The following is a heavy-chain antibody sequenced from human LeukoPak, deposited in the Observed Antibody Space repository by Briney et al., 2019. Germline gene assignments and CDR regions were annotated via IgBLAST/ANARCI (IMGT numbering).Heavy chain of an antibody. Sequence: HPGGSLRLSCAASGFTFSSYSMNWVRQAPGRGPEWVSFIYADGNTYYADSVKGRFTISRDISKNAVYLQMNSLRAEDTAVYYCARDSYGDANFDSWGQGTLVTVSS. CDR1: GFTFSSYS. CDR2: IYADGNT. D-gene: IGHD4-17*01. V-gene: IGHV3-53*01. CDR3: ARDSYGDANFDS. J-gene: IGHJ4*02.